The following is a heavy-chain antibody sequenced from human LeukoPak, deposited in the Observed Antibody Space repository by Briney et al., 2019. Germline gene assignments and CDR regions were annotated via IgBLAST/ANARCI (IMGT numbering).Heavy chain of an antibody. CDR3: ARRYSSGYYFVGAFDY. Sequence: SETLSLTCTVSGGSISSSSYYWGWIRQPPGKGLELIGGIYYSWSTYYNPSLKSRVTISVDTSKNQFSLKLSSVTAADTAVYYCARRYSSGYYFVGAFDYWGQGTLVTVSS. V-gene: IGHV4-39*01. D-gene: IGHD3-22*01. J-gene: IGHJ4*02. CDR2: IYYSWST. CDR1: GGSISSSSYY.